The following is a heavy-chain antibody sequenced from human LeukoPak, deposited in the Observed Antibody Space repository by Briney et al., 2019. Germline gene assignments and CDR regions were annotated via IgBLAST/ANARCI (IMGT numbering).Heavy chain of an antibody. CDR1: GFTFSDHY. CDR3: ARGHHNGDY. Sequence: GGSLRLSCAASGFTFSDHYMSWVRQAPGKGLVWVSYISTSSSYTNYADSVKGRFTISRDDATNSLYLQMSSLRAEDTAVYYCARGHHNGDYWGQGTLVTVSS. D-gene: IGHD2-8*01. CDR2: ISTSSSYT. V-gene: IGHV3-11*06. J-gene: IGHJ4*02.